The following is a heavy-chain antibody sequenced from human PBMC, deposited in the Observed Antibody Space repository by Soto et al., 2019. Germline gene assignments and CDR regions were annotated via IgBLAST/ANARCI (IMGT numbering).Heavy chain of an antibody. J-gene: IGHJ6*02. CDR2: IYHSGST. CDR1: CGSISSGGYS. Sequence: SETLSLTCAVSCGSISSGGYSWSWIRQPPGKGLEWIGYIYHSGSTYYNPSLKSRVTISVDRSKNQFSLKLSSVTAADTAVYYCARGPYGDYVFYYYYYGMDVWGQGTTVTVSS. D-gene: IGHD4-17*01. CDR3: ARGPYGDYVFYYYYYGMDV. V-gene: IGHV4-30-2*01.